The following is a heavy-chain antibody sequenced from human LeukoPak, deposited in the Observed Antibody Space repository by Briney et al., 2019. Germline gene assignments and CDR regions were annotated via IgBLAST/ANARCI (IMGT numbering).Heavy chain of an antibody. CDR1: GFTFSSHA. J-gene: IGHJ4*02. D-gene: IGHD2-15*01. CDR3: ARPLFGAVSPGY. Sequence: GGSLRLSCAASGFTFSSHAMSWVRQAPGKGLEWVSAISASGDGIYYTDSVKGRFTMSRDNAENSLNLQVNNLRPEDTAMYYCARPLFGAVSPGYWGQGTLVTVSS. V-gene: IGHV3-23*01. CDR2: ISASGDGI.